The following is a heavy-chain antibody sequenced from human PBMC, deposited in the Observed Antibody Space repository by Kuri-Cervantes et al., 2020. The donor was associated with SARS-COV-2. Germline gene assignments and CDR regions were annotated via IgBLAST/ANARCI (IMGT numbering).Heavy chain of an antibody. CDR2: ISYDGSNK. Sequence: GESRRSSGAASGFTFSSYAMHWVRQAPGKGLEWVAVISYDGSNKYYADSVKGRFTISRDNAKNSLYLQMNSLRAEDTAVYYCARDREWPRKDAFDIWGQGTMVTVSS. CDR3: ARDREWPRKDAFDI. D-gene: IGHD5-12*01. J-gene: IGHJ3*02. V-gene: IGHV3-30-3*01. CDR1: GFTFSSYA.